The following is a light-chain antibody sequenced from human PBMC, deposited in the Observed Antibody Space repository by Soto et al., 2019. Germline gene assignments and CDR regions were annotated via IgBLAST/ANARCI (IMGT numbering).Light chain of an antibody. V-gene: IGKV1-5*01. CDR3: QQYNSYAWT. J-gene: IGKJ1*01. Sequence: DIQMTQSPSTLSASVGDRVTITCRASQSISSWLAWYQQKPGKAPKLLIYDASSLGSGVPSRFSGSGSGTEFTLTFSSLQPDDFATYYCQQYNSYAWTFGQGTKVDIK. CDR1: QSISSW. CDR2: DAS.